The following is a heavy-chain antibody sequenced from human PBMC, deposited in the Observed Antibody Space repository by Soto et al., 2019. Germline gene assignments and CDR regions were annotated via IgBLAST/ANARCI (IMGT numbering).Heavy chain of an antibody. J-gene: IGHJ4*02. CDR3: ARDVAAADY. CDR1: GYTFTSYY. D-gene: IGHD6-13*01. V-gene: IGHV1-46*01. CDR2: INPSNGNT. Sequence: ASVKVSCKASGYTFTSYYMHWVRQAPGQGLEWMGIINPSNGNTKYSQKFQDRVTITTDTSASTAYMELSSLRSEDTAVYYCARDVAAADYWGQGTLVTVSS.